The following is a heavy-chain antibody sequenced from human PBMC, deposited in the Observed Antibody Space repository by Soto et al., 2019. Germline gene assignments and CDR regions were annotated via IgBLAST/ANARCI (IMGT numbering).Heavy chain of an antibody. CDR1: GGSISSYY. CDR3: ARGGVDEAAAVPSDY. J-gene: IGHJ4*02. Sequence: SETLSLTCTVSGGSISSYYWSWIRQPPGKGLEWIGYIYYSGSTNYNPSLKSRVTISVDTSKNQFSLKLSSVTAADTAVYYCARGGVDEAAAVPSDYWGQGTLVTVSS. V-gene: IGHV4-59*01. CDR2: IYYSGST. D-gene: IGHD6-13*01.